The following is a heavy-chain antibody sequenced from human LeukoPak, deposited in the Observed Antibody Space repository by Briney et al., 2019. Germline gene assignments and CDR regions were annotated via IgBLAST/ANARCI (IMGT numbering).Heavy chain of an antibody. J-gene: IGHJ4*02. Sequence: ASVKVSCKASGYTFTDSSIHWVRQAPGQGLEWMGWINPNSDYTFYAQKFQGRVTLTRDTSISTVYMELTTLTSDDTALYYCAVAPGDYWGQGTLVSVSA. CDR2: INPNSDYT. CDR3: AVAPGDY. V-gene: IGHV1-2*02. D-gene: IGHD2-21*01. CDR1: GYTFTDSS.